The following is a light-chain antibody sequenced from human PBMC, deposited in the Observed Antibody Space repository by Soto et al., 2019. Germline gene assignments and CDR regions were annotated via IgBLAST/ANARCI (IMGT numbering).Light chain of an antibody. J-gene: IGKJ2*01. CDR3: QLYDSSPLGYT. Sequence: ELVLTQSPGTLSLSPGERVALSCRASQILNSNYFAWYQQKPGQAPRLLIYGATIRAADIPERFSGSGSGTDFSLTISRLEHEDFAIYYCQLYDSSPLGYTFGRGTKLEIK. CDR1: QILNSNY. V-gene: IGKV3-20*01. CDR2: GAT.